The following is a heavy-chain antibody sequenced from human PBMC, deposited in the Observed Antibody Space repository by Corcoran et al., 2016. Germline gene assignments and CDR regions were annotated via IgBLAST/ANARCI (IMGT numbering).Heavy chain of an antibody. CDR1: GFTVSSNY. V-gene: IGHV3-53*01. CDR2: IYSGGST. Sequence: EVQLVESGGGLIQPGGSLRLSCAASGFTVSSNYMSWVRQAPGKGLEWVSVIYSGGSTYYADSVKGRFTIARDNSKNTLYLQMNGLRAEDTAVYYCARGDPGGQLLNYGMDVWGQGTTVTVSS. CDR3: ARGDPGGQLLNYGMDV. D-gene: IGHD6-6*01. J-gene: IGHJ6*02.